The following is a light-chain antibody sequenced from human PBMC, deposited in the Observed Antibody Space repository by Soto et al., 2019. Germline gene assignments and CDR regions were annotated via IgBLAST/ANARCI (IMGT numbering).Light chain of an antibody. Sequence: EIVLTQSPGALALPPRERAARSCRSSQSVSSSYLAWYQQKPGQAPRLLIYGASSRATGIPDRFSGSGSGTDFTLTISRLEPEDFAVYYCQQYGNSPQTFGQGTKVDIK. CDR2: GAS. V-gene: IGKV3-20*01. CDR1: QSVSSSY. J-gene: IGKJ1*01. CDR3: QQYGNSPQT.